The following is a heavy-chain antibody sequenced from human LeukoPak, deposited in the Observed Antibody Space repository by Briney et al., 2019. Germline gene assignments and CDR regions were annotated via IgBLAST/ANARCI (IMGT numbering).Heavy chain of an antibody. J-gene: IGHJ4*02. CDR1: GFTFGSYW. CDR2: INTDGSFT. Sequence: GGSLRLSCAASGFTFGSYWMHWVRQAPGKGLVWVSRINTDGSFTNYADSVKGRFTISRDNSKNTLYLQMNSLRAEDTAVYYCAKDQGFWSGFDYWGQGTLVTVSS. CDR3: AKDQGFWSGFDY. V-gene: IGHV3-74*01. D-gene: IGHD3-3*01.